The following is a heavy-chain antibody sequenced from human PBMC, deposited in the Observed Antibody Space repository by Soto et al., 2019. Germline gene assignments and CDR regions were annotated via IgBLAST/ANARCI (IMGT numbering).Heavy chain of an antibody. J-gene: IGHJ5*02. CDR1: GFTFSTCS. CDR3: TTAYNSRQDPNH. V-gene: IGHV3-21*01. CDR2: ISATGTYT. Sequence: EVQLVESGGGLVEPGGSLRLSCATSGFTFSTCSMNWVRQAPGKGLEWVSSISATGTYTFYANSLKGRFTISRDTASNSLFLQMNSLRVEATALYYWTTAYNSRQDPNHWGQGALVTVSS. D-gene: IGHD3-16*01.